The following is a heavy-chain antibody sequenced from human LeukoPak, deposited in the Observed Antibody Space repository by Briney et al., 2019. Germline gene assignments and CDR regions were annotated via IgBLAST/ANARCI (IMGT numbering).Heavy chain of an antibody. V-gene: IGHV3-7*01. CDR3: ARGYRYCSGGSCYNSYYYYYYMDV. D-gene: IGHD2-15*01. Sequence: QAGGSLRLSCAASGFTFSSYWMSWVRQAPGKGLEWVANIKQDGSEKYYVDSVKGRFTISRDNAKNSLYLQMNSLRAEDTAVYYCARGYRYCSGGSCYNSYYYYYYMDVWGKGTTVTVSS. J-gene: IGHJ6*03. CDR1: GFTFSSYW. CDR2: IKQDGSEK.